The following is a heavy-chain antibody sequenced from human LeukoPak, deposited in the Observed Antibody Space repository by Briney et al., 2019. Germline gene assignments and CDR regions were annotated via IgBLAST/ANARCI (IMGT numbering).Heavy chain of an antibody. CDR2: ISSSSSYI. CDR1: GFIFSSYN. CDR3: ASGKRAVVAPSDY. D-gene: IGHD3-22*01. Sequence: GGSLRLLCGASGFIFSSYNMMWVRRAPGKGLVEGSSISSSSSYIYYADSVKGRLTISRDNAKNSLYLQMNRQRAEDTAVYYCASGKRAVVAPSDYWGQGALVTVSS. V-gene: IGHV3-21*01. J-gene: IGHJ4*02.